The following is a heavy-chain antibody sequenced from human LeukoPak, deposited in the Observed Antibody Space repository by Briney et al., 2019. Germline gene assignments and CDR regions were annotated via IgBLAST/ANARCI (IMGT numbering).Heavy chain of an antibody. D-gene: IGHD6-19*01. Sequence: SETLSLTCTVSGGSISSYYWSWIRQPPGKGLEWIGYIYYSGSTIYNPSLKSRVTISIDTSKNQFSLKLNSVTAADTAVYYCARDPRSGLADYWGRGALVTVSS. V-gene: IGHV4-59*01. J-gene: IGHJ4*02. CDR1: GGSISSYY. CDR2: IYYSGST. CDR3: ARDPRSGLADY.